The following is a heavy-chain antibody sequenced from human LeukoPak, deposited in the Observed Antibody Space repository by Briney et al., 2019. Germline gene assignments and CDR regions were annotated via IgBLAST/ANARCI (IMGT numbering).Heavy chain of an antibody. CDR3: SRPPKKAYSDAFDI. CDR1: GFMFSSYG. CDR2: IRSRANSYAT. J-gene: IGHJ3*02. D-gene: IGHD4-11*01. Sequence: PGGSLRLSCAASGFMFSSYGMHWVRQAPGKGLEWVGRIRSRANSYATTYAASVSGRFTISIDDSKNTAYLQMNSLKTEDTAVYYCSRPPKKAYSDAFDIWGQGTMVTVSS. V-gene: IGHV3-73*01.